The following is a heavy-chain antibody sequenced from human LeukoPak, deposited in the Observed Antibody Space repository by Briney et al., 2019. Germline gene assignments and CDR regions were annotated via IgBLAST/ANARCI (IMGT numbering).Heavy chain of an antibody. CDR2: INPNSGGT. CDR3: ATGGSNWSFDY. Sequence: ASVTVSCITSGYTFTGYYMHWVRQAPGQGLEWMGWINPNSGGTNYAQKFQDRVTMTRDTSISTAYMELTRLRSDDTAVYYCATGGSNWSFDYWGQGTLVTVSS. D-gene: IGHD4-11*01. CDR1: GYTFTGYY. V-gene: IGHV1-2*02. J-gene: IGHJ4*02.